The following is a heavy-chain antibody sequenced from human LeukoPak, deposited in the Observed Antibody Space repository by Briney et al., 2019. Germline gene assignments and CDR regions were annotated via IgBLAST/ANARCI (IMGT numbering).Heavy chain of an antibody. CDR1: GFTFSTYW. J-gene: IGHJ4*02. D-gene: IGHD5-18*01. Sequence: GGSLRLSCAASGFTFSTYWMHWVRQVSGKGLLWVSRINGDGTTTNYADAVKGRLTISRDNAKNTLYLEMKSLRAEDTAVYYCAPEGGYSYDYWGQGTLVTVSS. CDR3: APEGGYSYDY. V-gene: IGHV3-74*01. CDR2: INGDGTTT.